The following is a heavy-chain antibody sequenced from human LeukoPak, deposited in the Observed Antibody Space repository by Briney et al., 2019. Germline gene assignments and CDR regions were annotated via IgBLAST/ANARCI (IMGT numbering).Heavy chain of an antibody. Sequence: SETLSLTCTVSGGSISSYYWSWIRQPPGKGLEWIGYIYYSGSTNYNPSLKSRVTISVDTSKNQFSLKLSSVTAADTAVYYCARELAVAGTRYYYYGMDVWGQGTTVTVSS. D-gene: IGHD6-19*01. CDR1: GGSISSYY. CDR2: IYYSGST. CDR3: ARELAVAGTRYYYYGMDV. V-gene: IGHV4-59*01. J-gene: IGHJ6*02.